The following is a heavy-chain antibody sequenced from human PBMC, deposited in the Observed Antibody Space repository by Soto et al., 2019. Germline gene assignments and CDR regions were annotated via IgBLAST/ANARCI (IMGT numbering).Heavy chain of an antibody. D-gene: IGHD6-13*01. J-gene: IGHJ5*02. CDR2: ISGSGGTV. CDR1: GFTFSTYA. Sequence: EVQLLESGGGLVQPGGSLRLSCTGSGFTFSTYAMNCVRQAPGKGLECVSTISGSGGTVYYADSVKGRFTISRDNSKNTLYLQMSSLRADDTAIYYCEKNGRAAAMYNWFDPWGQGTLVTVSS. V-gene: IGHV3-23*01. CDR3: EKNGRAAAMYNWFDP.